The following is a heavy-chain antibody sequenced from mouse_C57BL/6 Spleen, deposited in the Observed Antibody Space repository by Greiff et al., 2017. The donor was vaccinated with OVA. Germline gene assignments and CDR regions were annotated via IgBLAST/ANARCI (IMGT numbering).Heavy chain of an antibody. CDR2: INPNNGGT. CDR3: AREVYYDYGHFDY. J-gene: IGHJ2*01. D-gene: IGHD2-4*01. V-gene: IGHV1-26*01. CDR1: GYTFTDYY. Sequence: VQLQQSGPELVKPGASVKISCKASGYTFTDYYMNWVKQSHGKSLEWIGDINPNNGGTSYNQKFKGKATLTVDKSSSTAYMELRSLTSEDSAVYYCAREVYYDYGHFDYWGQGTTLTVSS.